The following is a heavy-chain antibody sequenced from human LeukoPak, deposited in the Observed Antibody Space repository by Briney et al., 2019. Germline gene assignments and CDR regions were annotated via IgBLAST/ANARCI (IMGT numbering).Heavy chain of an antibody. J-gene: IGHJ4*02. CDR3: ARFGAWSSDY. CDR1: GGTFSSYA. V-gene: IGHV1-69*05. Sequence: GASVKVSCKASGGTFSSYAISWVRQAPGQGLEWMGGIIPIFGTANYAQKLQGRVTMTTDTSTSTAYMELRSLRSDDTAVYYCARFGAWSSDYWGQGTLVTVSS. D-gene: IGHD3-16*01. CDR2: IIPIFGTA.